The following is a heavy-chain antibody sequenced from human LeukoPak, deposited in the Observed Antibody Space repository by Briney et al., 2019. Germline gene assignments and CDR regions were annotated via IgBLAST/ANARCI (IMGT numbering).Heavy chain of an antibody. D-gene: IGHD3-22*01. Sequence: TGGSLRLSCAASGFTFSSYAMSWVRQAPGKGLEWVSVISGSGGSTYYADSVKGRFTISRDNSKNTLYLQMNSLRAEDTAVYYCAKRRSHDSSGYAYWGQGTLVTVSS. CDR2: ISGSGGST. CDR1: GFTFSSYA. J-gene: IGHJ4*02. CDR3: AKRRSHDSSGYAY. V-gene: IGHV3-23*01.